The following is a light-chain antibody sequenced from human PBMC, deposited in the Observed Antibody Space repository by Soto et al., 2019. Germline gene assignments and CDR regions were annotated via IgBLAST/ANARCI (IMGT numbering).Light chain of an antibody. V-gene: IGLV2-23*01. Sequence: QSVLTQPASVSGSPGQSITISCTGTSGDVGSYNLVSWYQQHPGKAPKLMIYEGSKRPSGVSNRFSGSKSGNTASLTISGLQAEDEADYYCCSYAGSSTYVXGTGTRSPS. CDR1: SGDVGSYNL. CDR2: EGS. CDR3: CSYAGSSTYV. J-gene: IGLJ1*01.